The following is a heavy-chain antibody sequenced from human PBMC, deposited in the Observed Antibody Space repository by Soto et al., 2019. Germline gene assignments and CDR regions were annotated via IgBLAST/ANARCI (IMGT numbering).Heavy chain of an antibody. Sequence: EVQLVESGGGLIQPGGSLRLYCAASGFTVSSNYMSWVRQAPGKGLEWVSVIYSGGSTYYANSVKGRFTISRDNSKNTLYLQMNSLRAEDTAVYYCAREGAVAGKSSWFDPWGQGTLVTVSS. CDR2: IYSGGST. J-gene: IGHJ5*02. CDR1: GFTVSSNY. D-gene: IGHD6-19*01. CDR3: AREGAVAGKSSWFDP. V-gene: IGHV3-53*01.